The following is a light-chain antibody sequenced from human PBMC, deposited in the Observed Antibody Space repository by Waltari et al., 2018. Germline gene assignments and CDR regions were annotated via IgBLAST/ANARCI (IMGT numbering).Light chain of an antibody. V-gene: IGKV3-20*01. J-gene: IGKJ1*01. CDR2: GAS. CDR3: QKYDRLPAT. CDR1: QSVSRF. Sequence: IVLKQPPGTLSLSPGGRSIPSRRASQSVSRFSGWYQQKPGQATRLLIYGASTRATGIPDRFSGSGSGTDFSLTISRLEPEDFAVYYCQKYDRLPATFGQGTKVEIK.